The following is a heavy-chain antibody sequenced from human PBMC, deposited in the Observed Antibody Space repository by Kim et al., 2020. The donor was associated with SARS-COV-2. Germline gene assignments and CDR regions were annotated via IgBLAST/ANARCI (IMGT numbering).Heavy chain of an antibody. J-gene: IGHJ4*02. Sequence: GGSLRLSCAASGFTFSSYWMHWVRQAPGKGLVWVSRINSDGSSTSYADSVKGRFTISRDNAKNTLYLQMNSLRAEDTAVYYCALVCSYGYSACFDYWGQGTLVTVSS. CDR2: INSDGSST. CDR1: GFTFSSYW. V-gene: IGHV3-74*01. D-gene: IGHD5-18*01. CDR3: ALVCSYGYSACFDY.